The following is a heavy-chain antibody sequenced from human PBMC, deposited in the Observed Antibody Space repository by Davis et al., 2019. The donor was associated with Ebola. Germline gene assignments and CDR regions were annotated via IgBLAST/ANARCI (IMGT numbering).Heavy chain of an antibody. J-gene: IGHJ2*01. CDR3: ARGRGYSYGPRPAYWYFDL. Sequence: PSETLSLTCAVYGGSFSGYYWSWIRQPPGKGLEWIGEINHSGSTNYNPSLKSRVTISVDTSKNQFSLKLSSVTAADTAVYYCARGRGYSYGPRPAYWYFDLWGRGTLVTVSS. D-gene: IGHD5-18*01. CDR1: GGSFSGYY. CDR2: INHSGST. V-gene: IGHV4-34*01.